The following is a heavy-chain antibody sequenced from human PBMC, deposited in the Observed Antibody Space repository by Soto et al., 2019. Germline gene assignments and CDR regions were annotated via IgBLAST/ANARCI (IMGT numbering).Heavy chain of an antibody. J-gene: IGHJ5*02. Sequence: EVQLVESGGGLVQPGRSLRLSCAASGFTFDDYAMHWVRQAPGKGLEWVSGISWNSGSIGYADSVKGRFTIPRDNDKNSLYLQMNSLRAEDTALYYCAKEKDRGIAAAGTWFDPWGQGTLVTVSS. CDR2: ISWNSGSI. CDR3: AKEKDRGIAAAGTWFDP. V-gene: IGHV3-9*01. D-gene: IGHD6-13*01. CDR1: GFTFDDYA.